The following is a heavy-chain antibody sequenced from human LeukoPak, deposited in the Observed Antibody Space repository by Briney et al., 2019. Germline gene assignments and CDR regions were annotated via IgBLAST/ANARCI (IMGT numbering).Heavy chain of an antibody. CDR1: GFTVSSNY. CDR3: AKDRRYYYDSSGYPTD. Sequence: PGGSLRLSCAASGFTVSSNYMSWVRQAPGKGLEWVSIIYSGGSTYYADSVKGRFTISRDNSKNTLYLQMNSLRAEDTAVYYCAKDRRYYYDSSGYPTDWGQGTLVTVSS. J-gene: IGHJ4*02. CDR2: IYSGGST. D-gene: IGHD3-22*01. V-gene: IGHV3-53*01.